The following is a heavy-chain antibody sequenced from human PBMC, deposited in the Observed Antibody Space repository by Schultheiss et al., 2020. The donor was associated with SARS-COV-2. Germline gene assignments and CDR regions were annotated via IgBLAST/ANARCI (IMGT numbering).Heavy chain of an antibody. CDR2: INPSGGST. V-gene: IGHV1-46*01. CDR3: ARGEYSSSWYGY. J-gene: IGHJ4*02. CDR1: GYTFTGYY. D-gene: IGHD6-13*01. Sequence: ASVKVSCKASGYTFTGYYMHWVRQAPGQGLEWMGIINPSGGSTSYAQKFQGRVTMTTDTSTGTAYMEMRSLGSDDTAVYYCARGEYSSSWYGYWGQGTLVTVSS.